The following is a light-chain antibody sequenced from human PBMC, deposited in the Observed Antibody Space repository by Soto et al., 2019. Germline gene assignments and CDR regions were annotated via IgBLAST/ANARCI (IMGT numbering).Light chain of an antibody. CDR1: NSDVGAYNY. CDR2: DVS. J-gene: IGLJ3*02. CDR3: CSYAGSYTWV. V-gene: IGLV2-11*01. Sequence: QSALTQPRSVSGSPGQSVTTSCTGTNSDVGAYNYVSWYQQHPGKAPKLMLYDVSRRPSGVPDRFSGSKSGNTASLTISGLHAEDEADYYCCSYAGSYTWVFGGGTQLTVL.